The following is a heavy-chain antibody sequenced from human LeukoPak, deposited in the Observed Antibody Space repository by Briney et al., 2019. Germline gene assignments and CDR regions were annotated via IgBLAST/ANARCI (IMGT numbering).Heavy chain of an antibody. J-gene: IGHJ6*03. Sequence: GGYLRFSCAASGFTFRSYAMSWVRQAPGKGLEWVSAISGSGGSTYYADSVKGRFTISRDNSKNTLYLQMNSLRAEDTAVYYCAKDIVVPAAMAHYYYYMDVWGKGTTVTVSS. D-gene: IGHD2-2*01. CDR2: ISGSGGST. V-gene: IGHV3-23*01. CDR3: AKDIVVPAAMAHYYYYMDV. CDR1: GFTFRSYA.